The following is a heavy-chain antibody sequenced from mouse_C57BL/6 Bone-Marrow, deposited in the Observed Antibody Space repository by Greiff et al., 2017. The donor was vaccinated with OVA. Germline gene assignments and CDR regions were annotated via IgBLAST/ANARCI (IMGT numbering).Heavy chain of an antibody. D-gene: IGHD2-3*01. V-gene: IGHV10-1*01. CDR1: GFSFNTYA. CDR2: IRSKSNNYAT. CDR3: VRHDVSWYFDV. Sequence: EVQVVESGGGLVQPKGSLKLSCAASGFSFNTYAMNWVRQAPGKGLEWVARIRSKSNNYATYYADSVKDRFTISRDDSESMLYLQMNNLKTEDTAMYYCVRHDVSWYFDVWDTGTTVTVSS. J-gene: IGHJ1*03.